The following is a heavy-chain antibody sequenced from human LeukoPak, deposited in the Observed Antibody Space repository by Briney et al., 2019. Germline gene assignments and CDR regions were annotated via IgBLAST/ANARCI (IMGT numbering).Heavy chain of an antibody. CDR2: VSGNGVTT. CDR3: AKEGSYDPFRDAFDI. J-gene: IGHJ3*02. V-gene: IGHV3-23*01. D-gene: IGHD3-3*01. CDR1: GFTFSTYA. Sequence: VQPGGSLRLSCVGSGFTFSTYAMSWVRQAXXXXXEWVSVVSGNGVTTHYADSVKGRFTISRDNSKNTLYLQMNSLRAEDTAVYYCAKEGSYDPFRDAFDIWGQGTMVTVSS.